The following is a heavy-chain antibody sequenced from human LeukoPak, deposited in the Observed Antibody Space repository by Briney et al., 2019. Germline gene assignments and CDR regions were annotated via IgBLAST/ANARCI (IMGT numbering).Heavy chain of an antibody. Sequence: GGSLRLSCAASGFTFSSYGVSWVRQAPGKGLEWVSVLYSGGTTYYADSVKGRFTISRDNSKNTLSLQMNSLRAEDTALYYCARGYYSGFDYWGQGTLVTVSS. CDR3: ARGYYSGFDY. CDR1: GFTFSSYG. V-gene: IGHV3-66*01. CDR2: LYSGGTT. J-gene: IGHJ4*02. D-gene: IGHD3-10*01.